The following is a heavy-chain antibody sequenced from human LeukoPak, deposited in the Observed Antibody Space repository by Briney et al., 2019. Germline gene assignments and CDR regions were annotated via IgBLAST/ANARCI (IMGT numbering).Heavy chain of an antibody. V-gene: IGHV4-59*01. D-gene: IGHD2-2*02. CDR3: ARDRPRYCSSTSCYTGIDY. CDR1: GGSISSYY. CDR2: IYYGGST. J-gene: IGHJ4*02. Sequence: PSETLSLTCTVSGGSISSYYWSWIRQPPGKGLEWIGYIYYGGSTNYNPSLKSRVTISVDTSKNQFSLKLSSVTAADTAVYYCARDRPRYCSSTSCYTGIDYWGQGTLVTVSS.